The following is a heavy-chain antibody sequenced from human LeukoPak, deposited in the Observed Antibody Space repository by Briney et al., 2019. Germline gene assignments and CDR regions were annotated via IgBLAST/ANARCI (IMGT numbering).Heavy chain of an antibody. Sequence: PGRSLRLSCAASGFTFDDYAMHWVRQAPGKGLEWVSGISWNSGSIGYADSVKGRFTISRDNAKNSLYLQMNSLRAEDTALYYCAKGRTGYPFDYWGQGTLVTVSS. V-gene: IGHV3-9*01. CDR3: AKGRTGYPFDY. CDR1: GFTFDDYA. J-gene: IGHJ4*02. CDR2: ISWNSGSI. D-gene: IGHD3/OR15-3a*01.